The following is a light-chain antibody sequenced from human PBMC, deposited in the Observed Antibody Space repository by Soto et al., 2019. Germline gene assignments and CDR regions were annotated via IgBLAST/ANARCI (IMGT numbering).Light chain of an antibody. CDR2: GAT. CDR1: RSIRAY. V-gene: IGKV1-39*01. CDR3: QQTFSVTPLT. J-gene: IGKJ4*01. Sequence: DIQMTQSPSSLSASVGDTVTISCRASRSIRAYLNWYQHKPGKAPNLLIYGATTLHSGVPSRFSGSGSGTDFSLIISSLQPEDFATYYCQQTFSVTPLTFGGGTKVEI.